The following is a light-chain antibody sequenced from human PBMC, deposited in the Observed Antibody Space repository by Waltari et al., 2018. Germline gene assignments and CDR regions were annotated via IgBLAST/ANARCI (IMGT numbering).Light chain of an antibody. CDR3: CSYAGAGTGV. J-gene: IGLJ3*02. Sequence: QSALTQPASVSGSPGQSITISCTGTSGDVGRYNLVSWSQQHPGKAPKLMIYEVGKRPSGISNRFSGSKSGNTASLTISGLQAEDEADYYCCSYAGAGTGVFGGGTKVTVL. CDR1: SGDVGRYNL. CDR2: EVG. V-gene: IGLV2-23*02.